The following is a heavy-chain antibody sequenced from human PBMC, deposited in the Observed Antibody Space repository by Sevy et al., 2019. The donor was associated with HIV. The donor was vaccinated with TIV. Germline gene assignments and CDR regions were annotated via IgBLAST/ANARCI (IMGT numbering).Heavy chain of an antibody. D-gene: IGHD3-9*01. CDR3: AGPLRYLDV. Sequence: SQTLSLTCTVSGGSISSSSYYWGWIRQPPGKGLEWLGSIYYTGSTYYNPSLKRRVTISVDTSKNQFSLKLSSVTAADTAVYYCAGPLRYLDVWGQGTTVTVSS. V-gene: IGHV4-39*01. CDR1: GGSISSSSYY. CDR2: IYYTGST. J-gene: IGHJ6*02.